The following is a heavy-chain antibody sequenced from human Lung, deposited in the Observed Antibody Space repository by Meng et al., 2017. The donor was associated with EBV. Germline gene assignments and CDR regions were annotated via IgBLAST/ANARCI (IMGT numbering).Heavy chain of an antibody. CDR2: IDPNTGNP. Sequence: APLVQSGSELTQPGASVKVSCRPSGYTFTSYAINWVRQAPGQGPDWMGWIDPNTGNPTYDQGFTGRFVFSLDTSVSTAYLQINSLRADDTAVYYCARDSPLDGYSLLDYWGQGTLVTVSS. CDR1: GYTFTSYA. V-gene: IGHV7-4-1*02. CDR3: ARDSPLDGYSLLDY. D-gene: IGHD5-24*01. J-gene: IGHJ4*02.